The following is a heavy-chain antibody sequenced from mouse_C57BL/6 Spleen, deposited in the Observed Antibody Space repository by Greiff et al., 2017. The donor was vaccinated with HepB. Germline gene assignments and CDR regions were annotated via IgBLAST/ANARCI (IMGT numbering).Heavy chain of an antibody. CDR2: IYPGSGST. V-gene: IGHV1-55*01. Sequence: QVQLQQPGAELVKPGASVKMSCKASGYTFTSYWITWVKQRPGQGLEWIGDIYPGSGSTNYNEKFKSKATLTVDTSSSTAYMQLSSLTSEDSAVYYCARRRGITTVVATDAMDYWGQGTSVTVSS. D-gene: IGHD1-1*01. CDR1: GYTFTSYW. J-gene: IGHJ4*01. CDR3: ARRRGITTVVATDAMDY.